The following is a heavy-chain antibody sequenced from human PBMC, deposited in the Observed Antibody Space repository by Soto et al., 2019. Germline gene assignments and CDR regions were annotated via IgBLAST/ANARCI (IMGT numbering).Heavy chain of an antibody. D-gene: IGHD3-3*01. Sequence: SETLSLTCAVSGYSISSGYYWGWIRQPPGKGLEWIGSIYHSGSTYYNPSLKSRVTISVDTSKNQFSLKLSSVTAADAAVYYCARVRDFWSGPRPYYFDYWGQGTLVTVSS. CDR3: ARVRDFWSGPRPYYFDY. CDR2: IYHSGST. CDR1: GYSISSGYY. J-gene: IGHJ4*02. V-gene: IGHV4-38-2*01.